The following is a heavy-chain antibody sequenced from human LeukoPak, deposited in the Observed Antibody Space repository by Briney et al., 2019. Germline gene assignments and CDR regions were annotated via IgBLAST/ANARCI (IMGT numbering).Heavy chain of an antibody. CDR1: GVSISSYY. Sequence: SETLSLTCTVSGVSISSYYWSWIRQPPGKGLEWVGHISDSGDTNYNTSLKRRVTISVDTSMKQFSLKLSSVTTADTAVYYCARDSYYDTSGYFNDTFDMWGQGTLVTVSS. J-gene: IGHJ3*02. V-gene: IGHV4-59*01. CDR3: ARDSYYDTSGYFNDTFDM. CDR2: ISDSGDT. D-gene: IGHD3-22*01.